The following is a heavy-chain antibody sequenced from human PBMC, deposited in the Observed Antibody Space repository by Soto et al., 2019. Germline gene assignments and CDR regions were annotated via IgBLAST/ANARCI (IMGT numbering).Heavy chain of an antibody. J-gene: IGHJ5*02. CDR2: INQDGSER. CDR1: GFTFSTYW. D-gene: IGHD2-2*01. CDR3: AKEKISTSCCNWFDP. V-gene: IGHV3-7*03. Sequence: PGGSLRLSCAASGFTFSTYWMSWVRQAPGKGLEWVANINQDGSERYYVDSVKGRFTISRDNSKNTLYLQMNSLRAEDTAVYYCAKEKISTSCCNWFDPWGQGTLVTVPQ.